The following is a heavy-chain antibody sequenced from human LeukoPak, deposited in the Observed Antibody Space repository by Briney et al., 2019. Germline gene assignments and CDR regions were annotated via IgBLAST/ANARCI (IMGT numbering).Heavy chain of an antibody. CDR1: RFIFCDYH. CDR3: SMVTKGTFDY. J-gene: IGHJ4*02. D-gene: IGHD5-18*01. Sequence: PGGSLRLSCAASRFIFCDYHMIWIRQAPGEGLEGVSYISSSGITIYYAASVKGRFTISRDNAKNSLYLQMNSLRAEDTAVYYCSMVTKGTFDYWGQGTLVTVSS. V-gene: IGHV3-11*04. CDR2: ISSSGITI.